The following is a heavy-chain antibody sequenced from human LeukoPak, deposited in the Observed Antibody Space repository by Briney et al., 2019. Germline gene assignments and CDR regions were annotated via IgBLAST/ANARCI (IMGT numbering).Heavy chain of an antibody. CDR3: ARDVGATTDY. J-gene: IGHJ4*02. CDR2: IYTSGST. V-gene: IGHV4-61*02. Sequence: PSQTLSLTCTVSGGSISSGSYYWSWIRQPAGKGLEWIGRIYTSGSTNYNPSLKSRVTMSVDTSKNQFSLKLSSVTAADTAVYYCARDVGATTDYWGQGTLVTVSS. D-gene: IGHD1-26*01. CDR1: GGSISSGSYY.